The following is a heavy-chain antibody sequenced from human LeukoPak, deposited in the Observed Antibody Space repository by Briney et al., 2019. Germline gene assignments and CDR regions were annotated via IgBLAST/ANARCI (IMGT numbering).Heavy chain of an antibody. V-gene: IGHV1-46*01. Sequence: ASVKVSCKASGYTFTSYYMHWVRQAPGQGLEWMGIINPSGGSTSYPQKFQGRVTMTRDMSTSTVYMELSSLRSEDTAVYYCARSCSSTSCYTSGWFDPWGQGTLVTVSS. J-gene: IGHJ5*02. CDR3: ARSCSSTSCYTSGWFDP. CDR1: GYTFTSYY. D-gene: IGHD2-2*02. CDR2: INPSGGST.